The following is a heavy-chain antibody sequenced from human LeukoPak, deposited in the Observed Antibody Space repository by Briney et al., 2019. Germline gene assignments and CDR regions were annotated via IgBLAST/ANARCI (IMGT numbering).Heavy chain of an antibody. CDR3: ARGADYYGSGNFDY. J-gene: IGHJ4*02. CDR1: GFTFISYG. V-gene: IGHV3-23*01. Sequence: GGSLRLSCAASGFTFISYGMTWVRQAPGKGLEWVPGISGSGGSTYYADSVKGRFTISRDSSKNTLSLQMNSLRVEDTAVYYCARGADYYGSGNFDYWGQGTLVTVSS. CDR2: ISGSGGST. D-gene: IGHD3-10*01.